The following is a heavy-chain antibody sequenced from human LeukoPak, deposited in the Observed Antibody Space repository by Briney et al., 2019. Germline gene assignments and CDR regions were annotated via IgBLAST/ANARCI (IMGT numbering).Heavy chain of an antibody. V-gene: IGHV3-48*03. Sequence: GGSLRLSCAVSGFTFSSSEMNWVRQAPGKGLEWISYISTSTTTIYYASSVKGRFTISRDNAKKSLYLQMNSLRVEDTGVYYCASWGEGALDNWGQGTLVTVSS. CDR2: ISTSTTTI. CDR3: ASWGEGALDN. CDR1: GFTFSSSE. D-gene: IGHD1-26*01. J-gene: IGHJ4*02.